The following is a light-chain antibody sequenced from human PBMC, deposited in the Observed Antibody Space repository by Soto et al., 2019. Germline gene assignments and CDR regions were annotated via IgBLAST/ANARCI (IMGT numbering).Light chain of an antibody. CDR1: SSDVGGYNY. CDR2: DVS. Sequence: QSALTQPASVSGSPGQSITISFTGTSSDVGGYNYVSWYQQHPGKAPKLMIYDVSNRPSGVSNRFSGSKSGNTASLTISGLQAEDEADYYCCSYTSSSTPLFGGGTQLTVL. J-gene: IGLJ2*01. V-gene: IGLV2-14*01. CDR3: CSYTSSSTPL.